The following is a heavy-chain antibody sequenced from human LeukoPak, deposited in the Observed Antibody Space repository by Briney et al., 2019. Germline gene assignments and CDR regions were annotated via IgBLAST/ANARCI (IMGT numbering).Heavy chain of an antibody. D-gene: IGHD6-6*01. CDR2: IIPIFGTA. CDR3: AREEGSSALIDY. V-gene: IGHV1-69*06. J-gene: IGHJ4*02. Sequence: ASVKVSCKASGGTFSSYAISWVRQAPGQGLEWMGRIIPIFGTANYAQKFQGRVTITADKSTSTAYMELSSLRSEGTAVYYCAREEGSSALIDYWGQGTLVTVSS. CDR1: GGTFSSYA.